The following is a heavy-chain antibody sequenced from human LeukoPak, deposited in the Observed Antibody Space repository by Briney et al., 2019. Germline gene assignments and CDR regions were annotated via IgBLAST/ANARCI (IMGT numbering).Heavy chain of an antibody. J-gene: IGHJ4*02. CDR2: IYHSGST. CDR1: GGSISSGGYS. V-gene: IGHV4-30-2*01. Sequence: TSETLSLTCAVSGGSISSGGYSWSWIRQPPGKGLEWIGYIYHSGSTYYNPSLKSRVTISVDRSKNQFSLKLSSVTAADTAVYYCARVAYGIFDYWGQGTLVTVSS. D-gene: IGHD4-17*01. CDR3: ARVAYGIFDY.